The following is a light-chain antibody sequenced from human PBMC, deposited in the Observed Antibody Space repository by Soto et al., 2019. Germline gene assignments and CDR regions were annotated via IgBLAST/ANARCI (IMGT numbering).Light chain of an antibody. J-gene: IGKJ1*01. Sequence: LSRSPGTVSFSREQISTLSCRASQHVSSNYLAWYQQKPGQAPRLLIYDTSSRATDIPDRFSGSGSGTDFTLTISSLEPEDSAVYYCQQYDSPWTLGQGTKVDI. CDR3: QQYDSPWT. CDR2: DTS. V-gene: IGKV3-20*01. CDR1: QHVSSNY.